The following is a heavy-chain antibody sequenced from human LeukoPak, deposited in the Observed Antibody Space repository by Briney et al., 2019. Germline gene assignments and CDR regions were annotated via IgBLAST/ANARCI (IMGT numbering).Heavy chain of an antibody. CDR3: ARDPRHRDAYKSAFDI. V-gene: IGHV1-8*03. CDR2: MNPNSGNT. CDR1: GYTFTSYD. D-gene: IGHD5-24*01. J-gene: IGHJ3*02. Sequence: ASVKVSCKASGYTFTSYDINWVRQATGQGLEWMGWMNPNSGNTGYAQKFQGRVTITADESTNTAYMELSSLRSEDTAVYYCARDPRHRDAYKSAFDIWGHGSMVTVSS.